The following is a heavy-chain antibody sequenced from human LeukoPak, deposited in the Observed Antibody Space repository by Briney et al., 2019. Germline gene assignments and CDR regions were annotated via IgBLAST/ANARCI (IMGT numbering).Heavy chain of an antibody. Sequence: GGSLRLSCAASGFTFSSYAMSWVRQAPGKGLEWVSAISGSGGSTYYADSVKGRFTISRDNSKNTLDLPKNSQRGRDRGVLLCAKTGQGSTTSPDYWGQGTLVTVSS. J-gene: IGHJ4*02. CDR2: ISGSGGST. D-gene: IGHD5/OR15-5a*01. V-gene: IGHV3-23*01. CDR1: GFTFSSYA. CDR3: AKTGQGSTTSPDY.